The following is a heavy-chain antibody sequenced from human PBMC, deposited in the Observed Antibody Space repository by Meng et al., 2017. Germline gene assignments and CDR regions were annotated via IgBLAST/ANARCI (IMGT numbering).Heavy chain of an antibody. Sequence: EVRVVGLGGGLVQPGGSLRLSCAASGFTFSSYAMSWVRQAPGKGLEWVSAISGSGGSTYYADSVKGRFTISRDNSKNTLYLQMNSLRAEDTAVYYCAITMVRGVNRPFDYWGQGTLVTVSS. J-gene: IGHJ4*02. D-gene: IGHD3-10*01. CDR1: GFTFSSYA. CDR2: ISGSGGST. V-gene: IGHV3-23*04. CDR3: AITMVRGVNRPFDY.